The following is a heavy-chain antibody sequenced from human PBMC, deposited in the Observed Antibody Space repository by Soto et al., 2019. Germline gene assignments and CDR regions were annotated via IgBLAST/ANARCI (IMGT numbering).Heavy chain of an antibody. D-gene: IGHD2-2*01. CDR1: GGTFSSYA. CDR3: ARLGYCSSTSCYGSHYYYGMDV. J-gene: IGHJ6*02. V-gene: IGHV1-69*01. CDR2: IIPIFGTA. Sequence: QVQLVQSGAEVKKPGSSVKVSCKASGGTFSSYAISWVRQAPGQGLEWMGGIIPIFGTANYAQKVQGRVTISADESTSTAYMALSSLRSEDTAVYYCARLGYCSSTSCYGSHYYYGMDVWGQGTTVTVSS.